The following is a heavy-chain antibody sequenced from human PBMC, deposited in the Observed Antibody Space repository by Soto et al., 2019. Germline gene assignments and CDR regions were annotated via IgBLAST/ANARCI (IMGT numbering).Heavy chain of an antibody. J-gene: IGHJ3*02. D-gene: IGHD2-15*01. Sequence: SETLSLTCTVSGGSISSYYWSWIRQPPGKGLEWIGYIYYSGSTNYNPSLKSRVTISVDTSKNQFSLKLSSVTAADTAVYYCAREMGYCSGGSCYPGQAFDIWGQGTMVTVSS. V-gene: IGHV4-59*01. CDR2: IYYSGST. CDR1: GGSISSYY. CDR3: AREMGYCSGGSCYPGQAFDI.